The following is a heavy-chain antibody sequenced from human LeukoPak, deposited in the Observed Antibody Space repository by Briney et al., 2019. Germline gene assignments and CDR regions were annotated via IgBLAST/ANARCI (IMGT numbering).Heavy chain of an antibody. CDR1: GGTFSSYA. J-gene: IGHJ5*02. Sequence: ASVKVSCKASGGTFSSYAISWVRQAPGQRLEWMGWINAGNGNTKYSQEFQGRVTITRDTSASTAYMELSSLRSEDMAVYYCARTPIVGYYGSPNWFDPWGQGTLVTVSS. CDR2: INAGNGNT. D-gene: IGHD3-10*01. V-gene: IGHV1-3*03. CDR3: ARTPIVGYYGSPNWFDP.